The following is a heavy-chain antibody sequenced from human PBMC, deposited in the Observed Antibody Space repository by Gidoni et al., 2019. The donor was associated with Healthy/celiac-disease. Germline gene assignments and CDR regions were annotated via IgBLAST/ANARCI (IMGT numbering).Heavy chain of an antibody. D-gene: IGHD2-15*01. V-gene: IGHV1-69*01. CDR3: ARSFYCSGGSCYSRTQTYYYYGMDV. Sequence: QVQLVQSGAEVKKPGSSVKVSCKASGGTFSSSAISWVRQARGQGLEWMGGIIPYFGTANYAQKCQGRVTITADESTSTAYMELSSLRSEDTAVYYCARSFYCSGGSCYSRTQTYYYYGMDVWGQGTTVTVSS. CDR1: GGTFSSSA. J-gene: IGHJ6*02. CDR2: IIPYFGTA.